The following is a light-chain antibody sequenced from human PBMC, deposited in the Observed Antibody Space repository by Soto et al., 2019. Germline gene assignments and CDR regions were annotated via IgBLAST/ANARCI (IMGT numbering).Light chain of an antibody. CDR1: SSDIGAYNY. CDR2: EVS. J-gene: IGLJ1*01. V-gene: IGLV2-14*01. Sequence: QSVLTQPASVSGSPGQSITISCTGSSSDIGAYNYVSWFQQYPGKAPKLIISEVSNRPSGVSNRFSGSKSGTAASLTISGLQTEEEADYFCFSFTTDWTHVFGTGTKATVL. CDR3: FSFTTDWTHV.